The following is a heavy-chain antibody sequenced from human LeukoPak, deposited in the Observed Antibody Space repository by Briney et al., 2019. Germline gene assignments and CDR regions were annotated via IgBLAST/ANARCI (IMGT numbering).Heavy chain of an antibody. V-gene: IGHV3-21*01. J-gene: IGHJ6*02. CDR3: ARRSSSYYYYGMDV. CDR2: ISSSSSYI. D-gene: IGHD6-6*01. CDR1: GFTFSSYS. Sequence: PGGSLRLSCAASGFTFSSYSMNWVRQAPGKGLEWVSSISSSSSYIYYADSVKGRFTIPRDNAKNSLYLQMNSLRAEDTAVYYCARRSSSYYYYGMDVWGQGTTVTVSS.